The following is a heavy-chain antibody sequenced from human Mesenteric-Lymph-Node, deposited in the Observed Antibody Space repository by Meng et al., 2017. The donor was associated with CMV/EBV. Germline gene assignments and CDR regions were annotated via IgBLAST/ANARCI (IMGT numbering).Heavy chain of an antibody. CDR1: GGSISTNNW. V-gene: IGHV4-4*02. J-gene: IGHJ4*02. Sequence: GSLRLSCAVSGGSISTNNWWTWVRQPPGKGLEWIGEVYHSGSTNYNPSLRNRVTISIDKSKNQFALNLSSMTAADTAVYYCARLVGPGVMVADCWGQGTLVTVSS. CDR2: VYHSGST. D-gene: IGHD2-21*01. CDR3: ARLVGPGVMVADC.